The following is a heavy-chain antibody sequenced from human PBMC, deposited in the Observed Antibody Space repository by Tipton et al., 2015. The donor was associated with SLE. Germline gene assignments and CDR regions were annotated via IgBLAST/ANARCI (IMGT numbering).Heavy chain of an antibody. CDR1: GFPFSSYG. V-gene: IGHV3-30*18. CDR3: AKEEDLVFGAVVGPTLQQ. D-gene: IGHD6-19*01. CDR2: ITYDGSNK. J-gene: IGHJ1*01. Sequence: RSLRLSCAASGFPFSSYGMHWVRQAPGKGLEWVAIITYDGSNKYHADSVKGRFTISRDNSKNTLYLQMNTLRPEDTAVYYCAKEEDLVFGAVVGPTLQQWGQGILVTVSS.